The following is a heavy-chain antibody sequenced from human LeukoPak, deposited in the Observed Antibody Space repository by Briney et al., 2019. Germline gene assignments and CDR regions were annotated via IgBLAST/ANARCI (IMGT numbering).Heavy chain of an antibody. J-gene: IGHJ4*02. V-gene: IGHV1-2*02. CDR1: GYTFTGYY. CDR2: INPNSGGT. Sequence: ASVKVSCKASGYTFTGYYMHWVRQAPGQGLEWMGWINPNSGGTNYAQKFQGRVTMTRDTSISTAYMELSRLRSDDTAVYYCARDGYFDWLPLFGIRNYWGQGTLVTVSS. CDR3: ARDGYFDWLPLFGIRNY. D-gene: IGHD3-9*01.